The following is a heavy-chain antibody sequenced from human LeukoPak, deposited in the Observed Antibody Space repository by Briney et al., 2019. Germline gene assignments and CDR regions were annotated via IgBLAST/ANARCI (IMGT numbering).Heavy chain of an antibody. D-gene: IGHD5-12*01. CDR2: ISYGGSNK. CDR1: GFTFSSYA. CDR3: ARGSGYDSQGRSYYYGMDV. Sequence: GGSLRLSCAASGFTFSSYAMHWVRQAPGKGLEWVAVISYGGSNKYYADSVKGRFTISRDNSKNTLYLQMNSLRAEDTAVYYCARGSGYDSQGRSYYYGMDVWGQGTTVTVSS. V-gene: IGHV3-30-3*01. J-gene: IGHJ6*02.